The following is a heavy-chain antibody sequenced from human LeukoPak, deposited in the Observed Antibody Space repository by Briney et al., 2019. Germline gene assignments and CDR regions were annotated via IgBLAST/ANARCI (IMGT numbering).Heavy chain of an antibody. CDR2: INDDGGAT. CDR1: GFTFGDYW. D-gene: IGHD1-14*01. J-gene: IGHJ6*03. V-gene: IGHV3-74*01. CDR3: ARGIPDIYFYTDV. Sequence: GGSLRLSCAASGFTFGDYWMHWIRQVPGKGPVWVSRINDDGGATSTAGFGKGRFTISRDNAKNVLYLQMDSLRAEDTAIYYCARGIPDIYFYTDVWGKGTTVSVSS.